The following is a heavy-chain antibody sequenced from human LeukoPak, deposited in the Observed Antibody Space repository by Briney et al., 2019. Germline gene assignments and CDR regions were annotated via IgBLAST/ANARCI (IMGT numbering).Heavy chain of an antibody. CDR3: ASLTDSIVGATRWYFDY. CDR1: GGSISSGSYY. J-gene: IGHJ4*02. Sequence: PSETLSLTCTVSGGSISSGSYYWSWIRQPAGKGLEWIGRIYTSGSTNYNPSLKSRVTISVDRSKNQFSLKLSSVTTADTAVYYCASLTDSIVGATRWYFDYWGQGTLVTVSS. CDR2: IYTSGST. V-gene: IGHV4-61*02. D-gene: IGHD1-26*01.